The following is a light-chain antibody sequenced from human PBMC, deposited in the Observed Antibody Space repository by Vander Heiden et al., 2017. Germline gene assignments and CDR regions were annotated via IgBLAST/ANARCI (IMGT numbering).Light chain of an antibody. CDR2: GAS. J-gene: IGKJ1*01. CDR1: QRVISNY. CDR3: QHYDNYPRST. Sequence: EIVFTQPLATLSLSPGERATLFSRASQRVISNYLAWYKQKPGQAPRLHVYGASGSATGIPDRLSGSGSGTGLTLTISRMGPEDFAVYYCQHYDNYPRSTFGTGTKVEI. V-gene: IGKV3-20*01.